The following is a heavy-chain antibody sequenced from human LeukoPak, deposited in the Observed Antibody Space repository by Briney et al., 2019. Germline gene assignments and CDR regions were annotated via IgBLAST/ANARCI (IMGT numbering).Heavy chain of an antibody. D-gene: IGHD3-22*01. J-gene: IGHJ4*02. CDR2: IDPSDSYT. Sequence: GGSLRISCKGFGYSFANYWISWVRPMPGKGREWMGRIDPSDSYTNYSPSFQGHVTISADKSISTAYLQWSSLRASDTAMYYCALLLRSGYLADYWGQGTLVTVSS. V-gene: IGHV5-10-1*01. CDR1: GYSFANYW. CDR3: ALLLRSGYLADY.